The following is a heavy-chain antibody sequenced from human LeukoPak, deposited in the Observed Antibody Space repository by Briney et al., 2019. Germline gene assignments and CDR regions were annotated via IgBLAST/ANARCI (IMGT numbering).Heavy chain of an antibody. CDR3: AREGGSSWYSRDFYYIDV. CDR2: INHSGST. J-gene: IGHJ6*03. CDR1: GFTFSSYW. V-gene: IGHV4-34*01. Sequence: GSLRLSCAASGFTFSSYWMSWVRQAPGKGLEWIGEINHSGSTNYNPSLKSRVTISVDTSKNQFSLKLSSVTAADTAVYYCAREGGSSWYSRDFYYIDVWGKGTTVTVSS. D-gene: IGHD6-13*01.